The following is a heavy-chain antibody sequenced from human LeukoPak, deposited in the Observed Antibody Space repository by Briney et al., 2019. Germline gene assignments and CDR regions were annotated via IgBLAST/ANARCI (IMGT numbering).Heavy chain of an antibody. J-gene: IGHJ4*02. Sequence: SETLSLTCAVSGGSISSGGYSWSWIRQPPGKGLEWIGYIYHGGSTYYNPSLKSRVTISVDSSKNQFSLKLSSVTAADTAVYYCTRDVPRSSGYPDNWGQGTLVTVSS. CDR3: TRDVPRSSGYPDN. D-gene: IGHD3-22*01. V-gene: IGHV4-30-2*01. CDR1: GGSISSGGYS. CDR2: IYHGGST.